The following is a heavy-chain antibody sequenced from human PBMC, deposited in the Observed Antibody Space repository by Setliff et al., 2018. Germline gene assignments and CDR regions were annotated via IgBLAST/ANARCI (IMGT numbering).Heavy chain of an antibody. J-gene: IGHJ4*02. Sequence: GGSLRLSCAASGFTFGDYAMSWVRQAPGKGLEWVSYISSSSSTIYYADSVKGRFTISRDNAKNSLYLQMNSLRAEDTAVYYCARGLGEITMVRGVRVKWGQGTLVTVSS. CDR1: GFTFGDYA. CDR2: ISSSSSTI. CDR3: ARGLGEITMVRGVRVK. D-gene: IGHD3-10*01. V-gene: IGHV3-48*04.